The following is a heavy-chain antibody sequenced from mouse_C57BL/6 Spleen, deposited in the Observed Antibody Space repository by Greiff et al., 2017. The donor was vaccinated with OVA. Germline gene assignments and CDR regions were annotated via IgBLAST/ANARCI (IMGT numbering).Heavy chain of an antibody. Sequence: QVQLQQSGAELVRPGASVTLSCKASGYTFTDYEMHWVKQTPVHGLEWIGAIDPETGGTAYNQKFKGKGILTADKSSSTAYMELRSLTSEDSAVYYCTRSDYGSPYWYFDVWGTGTTVTVSS. V-gene: IGHV1-15*01. CDR1: GYTFTDYE. D-gene: IGHD1-1*01. J-gene: IGHJ1*03. CDR3: TRSDYGSPYWYFDV. CDR2: IDPETGGT.